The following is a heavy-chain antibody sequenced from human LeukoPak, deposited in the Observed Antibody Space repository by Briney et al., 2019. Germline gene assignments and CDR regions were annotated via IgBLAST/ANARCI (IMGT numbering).Heavy chain of an antibody. Sequence: SETLSLTCTVSGGSISSNTYYWGWIRQPPGKGLEWIGSIYYSGSTYYNPSLKSRVTISVDTSRNQFSLKLSSVTAADTAVYYCARRVGRKYCTGGSCYMSGWFDPWGQGTLVTVSS. CDR2: IYYSGST. V-gene: IGHV4-39*01. CDR3: ARRVGRKYCTGGSCYMSGWFDP. CDR1: GGSISSNTYY. D-gene: IGHD2-15*01. J-gene: IGHJ5*02.